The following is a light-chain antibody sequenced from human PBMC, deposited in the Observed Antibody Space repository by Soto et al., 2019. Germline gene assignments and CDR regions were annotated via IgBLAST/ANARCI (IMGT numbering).Light chain of an antibody. Sequence: EIVLTQSPATLSFSPWERATLSCRASQSVSSNLAWYQQKPGQAPRLLIYGASTRVTGIPARFSGSGSGTEFTLTISSLQSEDFAVYSCQQYNNWPRTFGQGTKVDIK. CDR1: QSVSSN. CDR3: QQYNNWPRT. V-gene: IGKV3-15*01. CDR2: GAS. J-gene: IGKJ1*01.